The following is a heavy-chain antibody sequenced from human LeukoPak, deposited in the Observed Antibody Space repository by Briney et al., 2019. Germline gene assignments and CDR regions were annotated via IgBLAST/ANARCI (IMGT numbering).Heavy chain of an antibody. D-gene: IGHD1-26*01. J-gene: IGHJ4*02. CDR1: GFTFDYYG. CDR3: ARSVATSRDY. CDR2: INWNGGST. V-gene: IGHV3-20*04. Sequence: GRSLRLSCAASGFTFDYYGMSWVRQAPGKWLEWVSGINWNGGSTGYADSVKGRFTISRDNAKNSLYLQMNSLRAEDTALYYCARSVATSRDYWGQGTLVTVSS.